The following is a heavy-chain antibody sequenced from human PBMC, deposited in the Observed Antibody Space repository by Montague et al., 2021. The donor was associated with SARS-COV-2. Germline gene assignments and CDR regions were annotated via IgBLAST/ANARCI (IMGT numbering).Heavy chain of an antibody. V-gene: IGHV4-39*01. Sequence: SDTLSLTCTVSGGSISSSSYYWGWIRQPPGKGLEWIGSIYYSGSTYYSPSLKSRVTISVDTSKNQFSLKLSSVTAADTAVYYCARHGLAGITIFGVVTPRGSFDIWGQGTMVTVSS. CDR3: ARHGLAGITIFGVVTPRGSFDI. CDR2: IYYSGST. D-gene: IGHD3-3*01. J-gene: IGHJ3*02. CDR1: GGSISSSSYY.